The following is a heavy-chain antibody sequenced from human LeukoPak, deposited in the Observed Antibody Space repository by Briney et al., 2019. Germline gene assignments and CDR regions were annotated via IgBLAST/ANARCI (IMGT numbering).Heavy chain of an antibody. CDR2: IDHTGIT. Sequence: SETLSLTCTVSDDSITIYYWSWIRQPPGKGLEWIGYIDHTGITNYNPSLNSRVTISRDTSKNHFSLELSSVTAADTAVYYCARRRIRVGATFDYWGQGTLVTVSS. CDR3: ARRRIRVGATFDY. D-gene: IGHD1-26*01. J-gene: IGHJ4*02. CDR1: DDSITIYY. V-gene: IGHV4-59*08.